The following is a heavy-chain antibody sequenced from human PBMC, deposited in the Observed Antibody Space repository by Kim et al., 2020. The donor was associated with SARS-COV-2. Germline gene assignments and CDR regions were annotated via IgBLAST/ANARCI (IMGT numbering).Heavy chain of an antibody. Sequence: GESLKISCKGSGYSFTSYWIGWVRQMPGKGLEWMGIIYPGDSDTRYSPSFQGQVTIPADKSISTAYLQWSSLKASDTAMYYCARLDPTYCSGGSCYPGYFDYWGQGTLVTVSS. J-gene: IGHJ4*02. V-gene: IGHV5-51*01. D-gene: IGHD2-15*01. CDR2: IYPGDSDT. CDR3: ARLDPTYCSGGSCYPGYFDY. CDR1: GYSFTSYW.